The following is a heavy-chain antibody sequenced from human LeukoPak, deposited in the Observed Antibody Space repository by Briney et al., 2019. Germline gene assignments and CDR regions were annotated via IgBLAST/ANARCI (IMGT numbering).Heavy chain of an antibody. CDR2: IKSKTNGGTT. J-gene: IGHJ4*02. Sequence: GGSLRLSCAVSGFVFRDAWMSWVRQAPGKGLEWVGRIKSKTNGGTTDYAAPVKGRFSISRDDSKNTLFLQMYSLRTEDTGVYYCSTMSAIFGVVIPDYWGQGTLVSVSP. CDR3: STMSAIFGVVIPDY. D-gene: IGHD3-3*01. V-gene: IGHV3-15*01. CDR1: GFVFRDAW.